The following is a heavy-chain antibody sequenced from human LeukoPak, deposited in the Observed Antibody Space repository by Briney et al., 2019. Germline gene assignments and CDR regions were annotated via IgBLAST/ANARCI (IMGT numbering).Heavy chain of an antibody. CDR3: ARVKVREIGWFDP. V-gene: IGHV4-39*07. J-gene: IGHJ5*02. D-gene: IGHD3-10*01. CDR2: VYYSGST. Sequence: SETLSLTCTVSGGSITSSSYNWGWIRQPPGKGLEWIGIVYYSGSTYYNPSLKSRVTISVDTSKNQFSLKLSSVTAADTAVYYCARVKVREIGWFDPWGQGTLVTVSS. CDR1: GGSITSSSYN.